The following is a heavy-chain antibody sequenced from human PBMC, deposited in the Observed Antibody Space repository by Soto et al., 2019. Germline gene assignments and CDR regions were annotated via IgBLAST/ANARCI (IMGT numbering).Heavy chain of an antibody. V-gene: IGHV3-23*01. D-gene: IGHD6-19*01. CDR1: GFTFSDHA. CDR2: VRGDFVTT. J-gene: IGHJ4*02. CDR3: AEGARSCGWY. Sequence: EVQLLESGGGLVQPGGSLRLSCATSGFTFSDHAMHWVRQAPGEGLEWVSGVRGDFVTTPYADSVKGRFTISRDNSKNTLYLQTNSLRAEDTAVYYCAEGARSCGWYWGQGTLVTVSS.